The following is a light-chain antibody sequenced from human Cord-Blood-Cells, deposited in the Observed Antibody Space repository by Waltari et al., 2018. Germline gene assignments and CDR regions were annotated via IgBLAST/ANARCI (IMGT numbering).Light chain of an antibody. Sequence: QSAPTQPRSVSGSPGRPVPIPCPGPSLDVGGFNNVSWYQQHPGKAPKLMIYDVIKRPSGVPDRFSGSKSGNTASLTISGLQAEDEADYYCCSYAGSYTYVFGTGTKVTVL. CDR1: SLDVGGFNN. CDR3: CSYAGSYTYV. CDR2: DVI. V-gene: IGLV2-11*01. J-gene: IGLJ1*01.